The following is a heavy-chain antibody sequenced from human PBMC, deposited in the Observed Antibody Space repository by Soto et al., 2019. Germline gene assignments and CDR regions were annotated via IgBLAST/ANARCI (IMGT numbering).Heavy chain of an antibody. V-gene: IGHV4-34*01. J-gene: IGHJ3*02. CDR2: INHSGST. Sequence: QVQLQQWGAGLLKPSETLSLTCAVYGGSFSGYYWCWILQPPGKGLEWVGEINHSGSTNYNPSLMNRVTISVDKSKNQFSLKLSSVTAADTDVYYCARGTHHGSLDAFDIWGQGTMVTVSS. D-gene: IGHD3-10*01. CDR3: ARGTHHGSLDAFDI. CDR1: GGSFSGYY.